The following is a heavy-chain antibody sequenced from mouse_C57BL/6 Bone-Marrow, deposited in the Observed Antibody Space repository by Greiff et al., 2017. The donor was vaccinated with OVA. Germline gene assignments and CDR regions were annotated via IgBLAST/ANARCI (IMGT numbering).Heavy chain of an antibody. D-gene: IGHD2-5*01. CDR1: GYTFTSYW. CDR2: IHPSDSDT. V-gene: IGHV1-74*01. J-gene: IGHJ1*03. CDR3: AIQYPSSNYVDWYFDV. Sequence: QVQLKQPGAELVKPGASVKVSCKASGYTFTSYWMHWVKQRPGQGLEWIGRIHPSDSDTNYNQKFKGKATLTVDKSSSTAYMQLSSLTSEDSAVYYCAIQYPSSNYVDWYFDVWGTGTTVTVSS.